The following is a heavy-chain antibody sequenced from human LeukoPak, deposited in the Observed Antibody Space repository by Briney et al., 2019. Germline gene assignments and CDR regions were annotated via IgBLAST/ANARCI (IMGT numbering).Heavy chain of an antibody. CDR1: GGSISSGSYY. CDR2: IYYSGST. J-gene: IGHJ6*03. CDR3: ARHHCSGGSCYSPYYYYYMDV. V-gene: IGHV4-39*01. Sequence: MSSETPSLTCTVSGGSISSGSYYWSWIRQPAGKGLEWIGSIYYSGSTYYNPSLKSRVTISVDTSKNQFSLKLSSVTAADTAVYYCARHHCSGGSCYSPYYYYYMDVWGKGTTVTISS. D-gene: IGHD2-15*01.